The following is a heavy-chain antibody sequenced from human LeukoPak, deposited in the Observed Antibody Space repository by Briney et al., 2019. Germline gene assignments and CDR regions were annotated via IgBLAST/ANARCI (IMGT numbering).Heavy chain of an antibody. CDR3: AREDSAAYCTSSNCYGFDS. J-gene: IGHJ5*01. D-gene: IGHD2-2*01. Sequence: PSETLSLTCTVSSGSITNYFWTWIRQPAGKGLEWIGRIYVSGLIFASGSTNYNPSLKSRVIISVDKSKKQVSLKLRSVTAADTAVYYCAREDSAAYCTSSNCYGFDSWGQGPLVTVSS. V-gene: IGHV4-4*07. CDR2: IYVSGLIFASGST. CDR1: SGSITNYF.